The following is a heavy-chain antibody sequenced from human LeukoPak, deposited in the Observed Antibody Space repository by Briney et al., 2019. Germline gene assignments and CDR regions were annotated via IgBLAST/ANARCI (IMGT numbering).Heavy chain of an antibody. D-gene: IGHD5-24*01. Sequence: GGSLRLSCAASGFTVSSNYMSWVRQAPGKGLEWVSIISYDANAKHYADSVKGRFLISRDNTKNTVYLEMSSLRPEDTAVYYCAKGMSRDSYYFDYWGQGTLVTVSS. CDR2: ISYDANAK. CDR1: GFTVSSNY. V-gene: IGHV3-30*18. J-gene: IGHJ4*02. CDR3: AKGMSRDSYYFDY.